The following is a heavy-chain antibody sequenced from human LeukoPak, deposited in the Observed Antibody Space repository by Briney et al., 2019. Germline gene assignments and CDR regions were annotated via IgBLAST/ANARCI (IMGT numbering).Heavy chain of an antibody. Sequence: PGGSLRLSCTVSGFTVSSNSMSWVRQAPGKGLEWVSFIYSDNTHYSDSVKGRFTISGDNSKNTLYLQMNSLRAEDTAVYYCARVGKDCSGGSCYWFDPWGQGTLVTVSS. V-gene: IGHV3-53*01. J-gene: IGHJ5*02. CDR1: GFTVSSNS. D-gene: IGHD2-15*01. CDR3: ARVGKDCSGGSCYWFDP. CDR2: IYSDNT.